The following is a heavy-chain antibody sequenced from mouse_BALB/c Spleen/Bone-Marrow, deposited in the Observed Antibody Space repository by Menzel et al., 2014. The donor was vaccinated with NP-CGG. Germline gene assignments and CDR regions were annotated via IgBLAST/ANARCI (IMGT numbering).Heavy chain of an antibody. V-gene: IGHV5-9*03. CDR1: GFTFSSYT. D-gene: IGHD1-1*01. CDR3: ARPAYYYGSNYAMDY. CDR2: ISSGGGNT. Sequence: DVVLVESGGGLVKPGGSLKLSCAASGFTFSSYTMSWVRQTPEKRLEWVATISSGGGNTYYPDSVKGRFTISRDNAKNNLYLQMSSLRSEDTALYYCARPAYYYGSNYAMDYWGQGTSVTVSS. J-gene: IGHJ4*01.